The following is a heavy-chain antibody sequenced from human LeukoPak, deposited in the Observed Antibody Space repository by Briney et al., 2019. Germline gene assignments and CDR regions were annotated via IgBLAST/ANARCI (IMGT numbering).Heavy chain of an antibody. Sequence: GGSLRLSCAASGFTLSSYWMNWVRQAPGKGLEWVANIKQDGSEKYYVDPVKGRFTISRDNAKNSLYLQMNSLRGEDTAVYYCAELGITMIGGVWGKGTTVTISS. D-gene: IGHD3-10*02. V-gene: IGHV3-7*01. CDR2: IKQDGSEK. J-gene: IGHJ6*04. CDR3: AELGITMIGGV. CDR1: GFTLSSYW.